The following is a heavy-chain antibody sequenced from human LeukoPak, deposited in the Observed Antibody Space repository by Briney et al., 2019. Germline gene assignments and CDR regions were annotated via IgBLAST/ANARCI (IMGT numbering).Heavy chain of an antibody. Sequence: SETLSLTCTVSGGSISSYYWSWIRQPAGKGLEWIGRIHTSGSTNYNPSLKSRVTMSVDASKNQFSLKLSSVTAADTAVYYCAKLGNYDLMIDYWGQGTLVTVSS. CDR1: GGSISSYY. J-gene: IGHJ4*02. V-gene: IGHV4-4*07. D-gene: IGHD3-3*01. CDR2: IHTSGST. CDR3: AKLGNYDLMIDY.